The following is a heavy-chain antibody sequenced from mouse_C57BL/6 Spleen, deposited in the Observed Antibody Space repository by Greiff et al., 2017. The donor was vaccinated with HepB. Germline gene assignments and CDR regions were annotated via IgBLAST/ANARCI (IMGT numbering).Heavy chain of an antibody. Sequence: VKLMESGPELVKPGASVKLSCKASGYTFTSYDINWVKQRPGQGLEWIGWIYPRDGSTKYNEKFKGKATLTVDTSSSTAYMELHSLTSEDSAVYFCARGTDYYAMDYWGQGTSVTVSS. D-gene: IGHD3-3*01. CDR3: ARGTDYYAMDY. J-gene: IGHJ4*01. CDR2: IYPRDGST. CDR1: GYTFTSYD. V-gene: IGHV1-85*01.